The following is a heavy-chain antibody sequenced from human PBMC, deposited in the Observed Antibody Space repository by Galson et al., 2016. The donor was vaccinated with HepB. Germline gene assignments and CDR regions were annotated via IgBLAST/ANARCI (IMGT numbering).Heavy chain of an antibody. CDR1: GGSVNSGRAY. V-gene: IGHV4-39*02. Sequence: SETLSLTCTVSGGSVNSGRAYWGWIRQPPGKGLEWIGSIYYTGSTYHNPSLKSRITMSVDTSNNHFSLRLSSVTAADTAVYYCAKGFWNGFFDRFDLWGQGTLVTVSS. J-gene: IGHJ4*02. CDR3: AKGFWNGFFDRFDL. CDR2: IYYTGST. D-gene: IGHD1-1*01.